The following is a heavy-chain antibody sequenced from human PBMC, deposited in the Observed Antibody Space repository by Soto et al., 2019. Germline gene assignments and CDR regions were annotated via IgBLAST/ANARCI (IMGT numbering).Heavy chain of an antibody. J-gene: IGHJ4*02. CDR1: GGSFSGYY. CDR3: AREPGRDPVGY. Sequence: QVQLQQWGAGLLKPSETLSLTCAVYGGSFSGYYWSWIRQPPGKGLEWIGEINHSGSTNYNPSLKSRVTISVDTSKNQFSLKLSSVTAADTAVYYSAREPGRDPVGYWGQGTLVTVSS. V-gene: IGHV4-34*01. CDR2: INHSGST. D-gene: IGHD1-26*01.